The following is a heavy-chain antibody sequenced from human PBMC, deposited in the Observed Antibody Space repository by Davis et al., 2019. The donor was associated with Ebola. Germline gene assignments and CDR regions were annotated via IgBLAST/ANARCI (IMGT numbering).Heavy chain of an antibody. V-gene: IGHV4-59*11. CDR3: VRFGRGAY. J-gene: IGHJ4*02. D-gene: IGHD3-16*01. Sequence: PSETLSLTCTVSDGSTSSHYWNWFRQHPGKGLEWVWIIYDSGRTHYNPSLKSRVTISADTSEKQFSLNLRSVTAADTAVYYCVRFGRGAYWGQGTLVTVSS. CDR1: DGSTSSHY. CDR2: IYDSGRT.